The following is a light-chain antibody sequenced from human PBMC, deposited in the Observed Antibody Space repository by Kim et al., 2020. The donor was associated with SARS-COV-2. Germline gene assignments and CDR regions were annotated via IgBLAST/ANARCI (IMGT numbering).Light chain of an antibody. J-gene: IGLJ1*01. Sequence: QSITLSSTGAGSEVGASNYVSWYKQYPGQAPKLIIYDVNSRPSGVSNQFSGSKSGNTASLTISGLQAGDEANYYCSSVTTGSSPYVFGAGTRSPS. V-gene: IGLV2-14*03. CDR1: GSEVGASNY. CDR3: SSVTTGSSPYV. CDR2: DVN.